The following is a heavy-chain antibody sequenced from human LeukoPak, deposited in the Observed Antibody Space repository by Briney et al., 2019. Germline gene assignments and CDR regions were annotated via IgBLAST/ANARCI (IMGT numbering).Heavy chain of an antibody. CDR3: ARHTPRGYSYGYDY. Sequence: GSLRLSCAASGFTFSSSAMSWVRQPPGKGLEWIGSIYYSGSTYQNPSLKSRVTISVDTSKNQFSLKLSSVTAADTAVYYCARHTPRGYSYGYDYWGQGTLVTVSS. D-gene: IGHD5-18*01. CDR1: GFTFSSSA. J-gene: IGHJ4*02. V-gene: IGHV4-39*01. CDR2: IYYSGST.